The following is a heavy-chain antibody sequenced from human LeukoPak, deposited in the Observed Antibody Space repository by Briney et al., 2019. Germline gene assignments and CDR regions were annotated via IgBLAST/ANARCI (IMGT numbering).Heavy chain of an antibody. V-gene: IGHV3-30*02. J-gene: IGHJ4*02. D-gene: IGHD3-10*01. CDR2: IRNDGSSK. CDR3: VKKWMVRGVITPDY. CDR1: GFSFSNYG. Sequence: GGSLRLSCAASGFSFSNYGMHWVRQAPGKGLEWVAFIRNDGSSKYYADSVKGRFTISRDNSKNTGYLQMNSLRDEDTAVYYCVKKWMVRGVITPDYWGQGTLVTGSS.